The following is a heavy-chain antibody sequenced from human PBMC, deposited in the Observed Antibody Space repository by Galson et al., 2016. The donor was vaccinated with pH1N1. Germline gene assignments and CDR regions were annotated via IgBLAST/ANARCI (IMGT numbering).Heavy chain of an antibody. CDR2: IHAGNGNT. V-gene: IGHV1-3*01. CDR3: ARGGTTIAELWFDP. Sequence: SVKVSCKASGYTFTSSAMHWARQAPGQSPQWMGWIHAGNGNTKYSQKFQGRVTITRDTSASTAYMELASLISEDTAVYYCARGGTTIAELWFDPWGQGTLVTVSS. J-gene: IGHJ5*02. D-gene: IGHD6-13*01. CDR1: GYTFTSSA.